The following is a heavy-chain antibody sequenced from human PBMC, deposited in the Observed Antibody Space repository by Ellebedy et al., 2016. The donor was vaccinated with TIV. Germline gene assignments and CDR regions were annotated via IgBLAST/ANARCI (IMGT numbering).Heavy chain of an antibody. CDR3: ARQQWRDAFDI. CDR2: IYPGDSDT. CDR1: GYSFTSYW. D-gene: IGHD6-19*01. J-gene: IGHJ3*02. Sequence: GGSLRLXXKGSGYSFTSYWIGWVRQMPGKGLEWMGIIYPGDSDTRYSPSFQGQVTISADKSISTAYLQWSSLKASDAAMYYCARQQWRDAFDIWGQGTMVTVSS. V-gene: IGHV5-51*01.